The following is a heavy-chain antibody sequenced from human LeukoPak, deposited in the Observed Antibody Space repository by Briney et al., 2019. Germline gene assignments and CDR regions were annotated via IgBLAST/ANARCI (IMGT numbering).Heavy chain of an antibody. Sequence: GGSLRLSCEASGLNFNDAWMSWVRQAPGKGLEWVSYISSSSSNIFYADSVKGRFTISRDNAKNSLYLQMNSLRAEDTAVYYCARDDTVTSHFDYWGQGTLVTVSS. D-gene: IGHD4-11*01. CDR3: ARDDTVTSHFDY. J-gene: IGHJ4*02. CDR1: GLNFNDAW. CDR2: ISSSSSNI. V-gene: IGHV3-48*01.